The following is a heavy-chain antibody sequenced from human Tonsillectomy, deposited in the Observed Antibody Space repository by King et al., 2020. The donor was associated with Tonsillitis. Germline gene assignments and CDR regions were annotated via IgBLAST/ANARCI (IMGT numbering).Heavy chain of an antibody. CDR3: ARGTRPGWGYNWFDP. CDR1: GGSISSYY. Sequence: QLQESGPGLVKPSETLSLTCTVSGGSISSYYWSWIRQPPGKRLEWIGYISYSGSTNYNPSLKSRVTISVDTSKNQFSLRLNSVTAADTAVYYCARGTRPGWGYNWFDPWGQGTLVTVSS. V-gene: IGHV4-59*01. J-gene: IGHJ5*02. CDR2: ISYSGST. D-gene: IGHD3-16*01.